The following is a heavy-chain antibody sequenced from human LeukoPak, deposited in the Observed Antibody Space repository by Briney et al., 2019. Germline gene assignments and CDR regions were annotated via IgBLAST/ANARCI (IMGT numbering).Heavy chain of an antibody. CDR1: GFTFSSYE. CDR3: ARNTPSVETATISFFDY. D-gene: IGHD5-24*01. V-gene: IGHV3-48*03. J-gene: IGHJ4*02. CDR2: IFISVSTI. Sequence: PGGSLRLSCVPSGFTFSSYEMNWVRQALGKGLGWVSYIFISVSTIYYADSLWGGFTISRDNAKNSLYLQMNSLRAGDTAVYYCARNTPSVETATISFFDYWGQGTLVTVSP.